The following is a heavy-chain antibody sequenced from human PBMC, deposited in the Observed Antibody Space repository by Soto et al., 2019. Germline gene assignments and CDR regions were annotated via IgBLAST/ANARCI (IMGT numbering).Heavy chain of an antibody. Sequence: GGSLRLSCAASGFTFSSYSMNWVRQAPGKGLEWVSSISSSSSYIYYADSVKGRFTISRDNAKNSLYLQMNSLRAEDTAVYYCARDQYCSSTSCYRDYYYGMDVWGQGTTVTVSS. V-gene: IGHV3-21*01. D-gene: IGHD2-2*01. CDR2: ISSSSSYI. CDR1: GFTFSSYS. CDR3: ARDQYCSSTSCYRDYYYGMDV. J-gene: IGHJ6*02.